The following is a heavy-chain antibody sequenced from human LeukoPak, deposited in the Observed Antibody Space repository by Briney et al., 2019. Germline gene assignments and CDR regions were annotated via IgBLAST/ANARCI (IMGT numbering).Heavy chain of an antibody. J-gene: IGHJ6*03. CDR2: MNPNSGNT. Sequence: ASVKVSCKASGYTFTSYGISWVRQAPGQGLEWMGWMNPNSGNTGYAQKFQGRVTMTRNTSISTAYMELSSLRSEDTAVYYCARALRGIVVQHHYYYYYMDVWGKGTTVTVSS. D-gene: IGHD2-15*01. V-gene: IGHV1-8*02. CDR3: ARALRGIVVQHHYYYYYMDV. CDR1: GYTFTSYG.